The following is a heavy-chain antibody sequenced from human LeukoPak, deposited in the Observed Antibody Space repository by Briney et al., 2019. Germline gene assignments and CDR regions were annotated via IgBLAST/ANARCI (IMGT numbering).Heavy chain of an antibody. CDR2: IYTSGST. CDR3: ARDGVENSSWYPLDS. J-gene: IGHJ4*02. CDR1: GASISSYY. V-gene: IGHV4-4*07. Sequence: SETLSLTCTVSGASISSYYWSWVRQPAGEGLECIGRIYTSGSTNYKPSLKSRVTMSVDTSKNQFSLKLTSVTAADTAVYYCARDGVENSSWYPLDSWGPGTLVTVSS. D-gene: IGHD6-13*01.